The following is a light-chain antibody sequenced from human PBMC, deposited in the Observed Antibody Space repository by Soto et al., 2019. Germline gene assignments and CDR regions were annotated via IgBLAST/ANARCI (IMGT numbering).Light chain of an antibody. Sequence: QSALTQPASVSGSPGQSITISCTGTSSDVGGYSYVSWYQQHPGKAPKLMIYDVSIRPSGVSNRFSGSKSGNTASLTISGLQAEDEADYYCSSYTSSITYVFGTGTKVTVL. CDR3: SSYTSSITYV. CDR2: DVS. CDR1: SSDVGGYSY. J-gene: IGLJ1*01. V-gene: IGLV2-14*01.